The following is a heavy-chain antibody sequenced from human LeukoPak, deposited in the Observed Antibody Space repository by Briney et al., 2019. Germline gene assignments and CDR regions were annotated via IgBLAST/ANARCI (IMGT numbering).Heavy chain of an antibody. J-gene: IGHJ4*02. D-gene: IGHD4-23*01. V-gene: IGHV3-30*18. CDR3: AKDYGGQSAFDY. Sequence: GGSLRLSCAASGFTFSSYGMHWVRQAPGKGLEWVAVISYDGSNKYYADSVKGRFTISRDNSKNTLYLQMNSLRAEDTAVYYCAKDYGGQSAFDYWGQGTLVTVSS. CDR1: GFTFSSYG. CDR2: ISYDGSNK.